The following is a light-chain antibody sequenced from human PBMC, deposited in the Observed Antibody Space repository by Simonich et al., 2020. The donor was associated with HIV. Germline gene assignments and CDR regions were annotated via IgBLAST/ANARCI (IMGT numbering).Light chain of an antibody. V-gene: IGKV3-11*01. CDR2: GAS. CDR3: QQRSNWPLT. CDR1: QSVSSSY. J-gene: IGKJ4*01. Sequence: EIVLTQSPATLSLSPGERATLSCRASQSVSSSYLAWYQQKPGQAPRLLSYGASNRATGIPARFSGSGSGTDFTLTISSLEPEDFAVYYCQQRSNWPLTFGGGTKVEIK.